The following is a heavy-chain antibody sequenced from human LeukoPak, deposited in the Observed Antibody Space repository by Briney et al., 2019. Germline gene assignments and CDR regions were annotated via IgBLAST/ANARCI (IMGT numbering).Heavy chain of an antibody. J-gene: IGHJ4*02. CDR1: GDSISGSSSY. CDR2: IYYSGST. CDR3: ARVTDWNDFDY. D-gene: IGHD1-1*01. V-gene: IGHV4-39*07. Sequence: SETLSLTCTVSGDSISGSSSYWGWIRQPPGEGLEWIGSIYYSGSTYYNPSLKSRVTISVDTSKNQFSLRLTSVTAADTAVYYCARVTDWNDFDYWGQGTLVTVSS.